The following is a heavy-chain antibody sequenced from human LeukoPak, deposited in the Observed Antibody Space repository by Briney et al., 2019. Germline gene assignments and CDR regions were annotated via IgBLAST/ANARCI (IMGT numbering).Heavy chain of an antibody. V-gene: IGHV3-53*01. CDR2: IYSGGST. CDR1: GFTVSSND. D-gene: IGHD3-22*01. Sequence: GGSLRLSCAASGFTVSSNDMSWVRQAPGKGLEWVSVIYSGGSTYYADSVNGRFTISRDNTKNTLYLQMNSRRAEETAVYYCARAAYDSSGYYTPPFDYWGQGTLVTVSS. CDR3: ARAAYDSSGYYTPPFDY. J-gene: IGHJ4*02.